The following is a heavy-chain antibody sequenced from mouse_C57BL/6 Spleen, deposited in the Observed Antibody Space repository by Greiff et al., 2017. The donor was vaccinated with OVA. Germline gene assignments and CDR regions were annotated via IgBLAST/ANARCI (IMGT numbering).Heavy chain of an antibody. J-gene: IGHJ3*01. CDR1: GFNLKNTY. V-gene: IGHV14-3*01. CDR2: IDPANGNT. Sequence: VQLQQSVAELVRPGASVKLSCTASGFNLKNTYMHWVKQRPEQGLEWIGRIDPANGNTKYAPKFKGNATLTVDTSSNTAYLQRSSLTAEDTAVYYCARGAGYPTLSWFAYWGQGTLVTVSA. CDR3: ARGAGYPTLSWFAY. D-gene: IGHD1-1*01.